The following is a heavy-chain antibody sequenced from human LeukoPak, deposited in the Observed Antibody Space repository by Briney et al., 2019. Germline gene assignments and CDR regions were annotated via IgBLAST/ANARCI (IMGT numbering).Heavy chain of an antibody. Sequence: SSETLSFTCTVSGGSVSSGSYYWSWIRQPPGKGLEWIGYIYYSGSTNYNPSLKSRVTISVDTSKNQFSLKLSSVTAADTAVYYCARDQRWSGYYYWGQGTLVTVSS. CDR3: ARDQRWSGYYY. D-gene: IGHD3-3*01. V-gene: IGHV4-61*01. J-gene: IGHJ4*02. CDR1: GGSVSSGSYY. CDR2: IYYSGST.